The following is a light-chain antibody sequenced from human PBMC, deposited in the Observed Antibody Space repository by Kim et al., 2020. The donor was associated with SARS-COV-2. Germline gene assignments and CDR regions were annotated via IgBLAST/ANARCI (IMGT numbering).Light chain of an antibody. CDR1: RSLSGY. J-gene: IGKJ3*01. Sequence: ASVRDGATLTGRASRSLSGYLNWYQKKAGQAPRLLIHGASNLQNEVPSRFSGGESGTEFTLTITSLQPEDFATYYCQQSYSSPFTFGPGTKVDIK. V-gene: IGKV1-39*01. CDR3: QQSYSSPFT. CDR2: GAS.